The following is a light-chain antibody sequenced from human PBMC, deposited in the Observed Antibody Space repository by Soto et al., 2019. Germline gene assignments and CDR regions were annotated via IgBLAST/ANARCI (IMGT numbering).Light chain of an antibody. V-gene: IGKV3-15*01. CDR2: GAS. CDR3: QQYLDWPRT. J-gene: IGKJ1*01. CDR1: QSVSSD. Sequence: IVMTQSPATLSVSPGERASLSCRASQSVSSDLAWYRQKPGQAPRLLIYGASNRATGVPDRFSGSGSGTVFTLTISSLRSDDFAVYYCQQYLDWPRTFGQGTKGDIK.